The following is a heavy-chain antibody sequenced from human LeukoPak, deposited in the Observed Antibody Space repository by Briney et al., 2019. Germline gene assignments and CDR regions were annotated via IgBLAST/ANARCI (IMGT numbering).Heavy chain of an antibody. D-gene: IGHD3-22*01. CDR2: IWYDGNTK. Sequence: GGSLRLSCVASGFPFSSYWMTWVRQAPGKGLEWVAVIWYDGNTKYYADSVKGRFTISRDNSKNTLYLQMNSLRAEDTAVYYCARGDYYYDSSGYPGHWGQGTLVTVSS. J-gene: IGHJ4*02. CDR1: GFPFSSYW. CDR3: ARGDYYYDSSGYPGH. V-gene: IGHV3-33*08.